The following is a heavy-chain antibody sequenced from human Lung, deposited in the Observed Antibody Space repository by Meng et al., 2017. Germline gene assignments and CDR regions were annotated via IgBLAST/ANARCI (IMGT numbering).Heavy chain of an antibody. J-gene: IGHJ4*02. CDR3: ARENVGDGGYDFDF. D-gene: IGHD5-12*01. Sequence: QLQLVQSGAEVKKPGASVKVSCKASGYPFTDYYIHWVRQAPGQGLEWMGRINPNSGGTNYVQKFQGRVTMTRDTSISTAYMELTRLRSDDTAIYYCARENVGDGGYDFDFWGRGTLVTVSS. CDR1: GYPFTDYY. V-gene: IGHV1-2*06. CDR2: INPNSGGT.